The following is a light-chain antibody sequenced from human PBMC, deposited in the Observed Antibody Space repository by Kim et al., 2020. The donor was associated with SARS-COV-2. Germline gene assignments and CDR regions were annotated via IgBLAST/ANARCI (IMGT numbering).Light chain of an antibody. J-gene: IGKJ2*01. CDR1: QSVDRY. V-gene: IGKV3-11*01. Sequence: SLSPGERATLSCRASQSVDRYLAWYQQKPGQAPRLLIYDASNRATGIPARFSGSGSGTDFTLTISSLEPEDFAVYYCQERSNGFSFGQGTKVDIK. CDR3: QERSNGFS. CDR2: DAS.